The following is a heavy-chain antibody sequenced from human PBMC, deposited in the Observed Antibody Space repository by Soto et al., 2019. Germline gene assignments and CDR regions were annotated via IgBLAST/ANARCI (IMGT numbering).Heavy chain of an antibody. CDR3: TTGDAFDI. J-gene: IGHJ3*02. V-gene: IGHV3-15*07. Sequence: SVSNAWMNWVRQAPGKGLAWVGRIKSKSDGGTTDYAAPVKGRFTISRDDSKNTLYVQMNSLKTEDTAVYYCTTGDAFDIWGQGTMVTVSS. CDR2: IKSKSDGGTT. CDR1: SVSNAW.